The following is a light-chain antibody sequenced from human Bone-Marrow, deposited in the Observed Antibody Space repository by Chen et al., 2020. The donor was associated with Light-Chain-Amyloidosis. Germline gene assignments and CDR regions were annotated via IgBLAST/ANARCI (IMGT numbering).Light chain of an antibody. V-gene: IGKV3-20*01. CDR1: QTISSNY. CDR2: GSS. Sequence: EIVLTQPPGTLSLSPGEGANLSCRASQTISSNYLTWYQQKFGQAPRLLIYGSSSRATGIPARFTGSGAGTDFTLTINSLEPEDFAMYYCQQYGTSPLTFGGATKVEIK. J-gene: IGKJ4*01. CDR3: QQYGTSPLT.